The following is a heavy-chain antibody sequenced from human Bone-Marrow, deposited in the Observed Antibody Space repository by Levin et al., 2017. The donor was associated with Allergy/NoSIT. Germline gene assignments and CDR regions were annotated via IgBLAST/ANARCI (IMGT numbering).Heavy chain of an antibody. J-gene: IGHJ6*02. CDR1: GFTFSSYW. V-gene: IGHV3-7*01. Sequence: AGGSLRLSCAASGFTFSSYWMSWVRQAPGKGLEWVANIKQDGSEKYYVDSVKGRFTISRDNAQNSLYLQMNSLRAEDTAVYYCARVEGRYYYFYGMDVWGQGTTVTVSS. CDR2: IKQDGSEK. CDR3: ARVEGRYYYFYGMDV.